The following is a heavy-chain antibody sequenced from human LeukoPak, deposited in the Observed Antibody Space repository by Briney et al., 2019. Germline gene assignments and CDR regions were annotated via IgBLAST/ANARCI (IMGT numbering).Heavy chain of an antibody. CDR1: GHTLTELS. J-gene: IGHJ4*02. Sequence: ASVRVSCKVSGHTLTELSMHWVRQAPGKGLEWMGGFDPENGETIYAQKFQGRVTMTEDTSTDTVYMELSSLRSEDTAVYYCATGGSRVQLWILAGWYYFDNWGQGTLVTVSS. CDR2: FDPENGET. CDR3: ATGGSRVQLWILAGWYYFDN. V-gene: IGHV1-24*01. D-gene: IGHD5-18*01.